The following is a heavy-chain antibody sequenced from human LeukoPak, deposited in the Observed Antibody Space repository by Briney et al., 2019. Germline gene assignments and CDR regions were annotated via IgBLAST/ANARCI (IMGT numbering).Heavy chain of an antibody. D-gene: IGHD6-19*01. J-gene: IGHJ4*02. Sequence: GGSLRLSCAASGFTFSSYNMNWVRQAPGKGLEWVSYISSSSSTIYYADSVKGRFTISRDNARNSLFLQMNSLRDEDTAVYYCARDLWVAVAGAFDYWGQGTLVTVSS. CDR1: GFTFSSYN. V-gene: IGHV3-48*02. CDR3: ARDLWVAVAGAFDY. CDR2: ISSSSSTI.